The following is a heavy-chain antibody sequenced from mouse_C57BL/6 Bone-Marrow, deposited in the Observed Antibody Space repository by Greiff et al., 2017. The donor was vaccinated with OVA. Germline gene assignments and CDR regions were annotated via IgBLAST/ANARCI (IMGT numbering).Heavy chain of an antibody. Sequence: QVQLQQSGAELARPGASVKLSCKASGYTFTSYGISWVKQRTGQGLEWIGEIYPRSGNTYYNEKFKGKATLTADKSSSIAYMELRSLTSEDSAVYFCASNWDPYFDVWGTGTTVTVSS. CDR2: IYPRSGNT. CDR3: ASNWDPYFDV. J-gene: IGHJ1*03. CDR1: GYTFTSYG. V-gene: IGHV1-81*01. D-gene: IGHD4-1*01.